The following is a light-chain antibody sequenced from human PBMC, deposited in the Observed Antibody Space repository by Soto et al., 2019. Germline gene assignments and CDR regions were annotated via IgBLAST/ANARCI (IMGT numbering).Light chain of an antibody. CDR3: QQYHSTPYT. J-gene: IGKJ2*01. CDR2: WAS. Sequence: DIVMTQSPDSLAVSLGERATINCKSSQSVLYSSNNKNYLAWYQQRPGQPPKLLISWASTRESGVPDRFTGSGSGTDFTLTISSLEAKDVAVYYCQQYHSTPYTFGQGTKLEI. CDR1: QSVLYSSNNKNY. V-gene: IGKV4-1*01.